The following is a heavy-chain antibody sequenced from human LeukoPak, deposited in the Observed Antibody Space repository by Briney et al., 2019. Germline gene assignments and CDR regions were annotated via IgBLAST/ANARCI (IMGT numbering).Heavy chain of an antibody. CDR2: INHSGAT. D-gene: IGHD1-14*01. V-gene: IGHV4-34*01. Sequence: SETLSLTCAVYGGSFSAFSWIWIRQPPGKGLEWVGEINHSGATNYNPSIKSRVTISVDTSKKQFSLKLTSVTAADTAVYYCARASLPPVYDAFDIWGQGTMVTVSS. CDR1: GGSFSAFS. CDR3: ARASLPPVYDAFDI. J-gene: IGHJ3*02.